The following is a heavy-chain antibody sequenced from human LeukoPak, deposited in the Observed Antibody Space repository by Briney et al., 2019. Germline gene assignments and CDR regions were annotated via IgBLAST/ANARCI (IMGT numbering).Heavy chain of an antibody. J-gene: IGHJ6*02. Sequence: GGSLRLSCAASGFTFSSYEMNWVRQAPGKGLEWVSYISSRGSTIYYADSVKGRFTISRDNAKNSLYLQMNSLRAEDTAVYYCARENGQRPGWFGELLHYYYYYGMDVWGQGTTVTVSS. CDR3: ARENGQRPGWFGELLHYYYYYGMDV. CDR2: ISSRGSTI. CDR1: GFTFSSYE. V-gene: IGHV3-48*03. D-gene: IGHD3-10*01.